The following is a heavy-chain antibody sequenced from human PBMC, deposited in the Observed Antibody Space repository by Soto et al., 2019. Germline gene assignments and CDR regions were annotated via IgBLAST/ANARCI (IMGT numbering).Heavy chain of an antibody. CDR1: GYIFTNYP. CDR2: INAANGDT. J-gene: IGHJ4*02. V-gene: IGHV1-3*01. CDR3: ARKDYYGSGCYYFDY. D-gene: IGHD3-10*01. Sequence: QVQLVQSGAELKNPGASVKVSCKASGYIFTNYPIHWVRQAPGQRLEWMGWINAANGDTGYSQNFQGRVTFTRDTSASTVYMEMSSLTSEDTAIYYCARKDYYGSGCYYFDYWGQGTLVTVYS.